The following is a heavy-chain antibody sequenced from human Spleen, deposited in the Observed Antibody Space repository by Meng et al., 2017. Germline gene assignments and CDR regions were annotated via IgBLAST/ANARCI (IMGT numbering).Heavy chain of an antibody. CDR2: IDPKNGDT. CDR1: GYNFPDYY. CDR3: ARDEDISAAGKLFGDY. J-gene: IGHJ4*02. V-gene: IGHV1-2*06. Sequence: ASVKSCTPSGYNFPDYYIHWVRQAPGQGLEWMGRIDPKNGDTHYAQKFQGRVTMTGDTSISTAYMDLSGLRSDDTAVYYCARDEDISAAGKLFGDYWGQGTLVTVSS. D-gene: IGHD6-13*01.